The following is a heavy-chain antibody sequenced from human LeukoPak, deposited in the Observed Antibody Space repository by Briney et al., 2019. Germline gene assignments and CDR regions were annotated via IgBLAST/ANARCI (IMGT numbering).Heavy chain of an antibody. CDR2: TYYRSKWYN. CDR1: GDSVSSNSAA. J-gene: IGHJ6*02. V-gene: IGHV6-1*01. D-gene: IGHD6-13*01. CDR3: ARDHEIAAAGIGYYYYGMDV. Sequence: SQTLSLTCAISGDSVSSNSAAWNWIRQSPSRGLEWLGRTYYRSKWYNDYAVSVKSRITINPDTSKNQFSLQLNSVTPEDTAVYYCARDHEIAAAGIGYYYYGMDVWGQGTTVTVS.